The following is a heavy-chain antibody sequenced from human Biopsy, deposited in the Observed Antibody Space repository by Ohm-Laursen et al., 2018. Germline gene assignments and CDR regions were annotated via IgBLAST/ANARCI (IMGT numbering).Heavy chain of an antibody. D-gene: IGHD2/OR15-2a*01. V-gene: IGHV4-34*01. Sequence: SDTLSLTCAVYGGSLSGYYWNWIRQSPGKGLEWIGEINHRGFTSNNPSLKSRVTISVDTSKNQFSLKRGSLTAADTAVYYCAKNLAVSSYALDIWGQGTMVTVSS. J-gene: IGHJ3*02. CDR1: GGSLSGYY. CDR2: INHRGFT. CDR3: AKNLAVSSYALDI.